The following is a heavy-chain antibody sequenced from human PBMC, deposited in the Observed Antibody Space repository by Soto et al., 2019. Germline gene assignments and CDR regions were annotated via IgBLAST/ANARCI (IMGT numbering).Heavy chain of an antibody. J-gene: IGHJ5*02. CDR2: IYYSGST. CDR1: GDSISSYY. V-gene: IGHV4-59*01. CDR3: ARDSVGSGSYYGPRWFDP. Sequence: PSETLSLTCPVSGDSISSYYWSWIRQPPGKILEWIGYIYYSGSTNYNPSLKSRVTISVDTSKNQFSLKLSSVTAADTAVYYCARDSVGSGSYYGPRWFDPWGQGTLVTVSS. D-gene: IGHD3-10*01.